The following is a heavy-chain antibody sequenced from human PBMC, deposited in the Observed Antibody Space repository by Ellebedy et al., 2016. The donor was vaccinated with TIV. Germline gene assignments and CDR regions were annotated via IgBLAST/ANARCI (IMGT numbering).Heavy chain of an antibody. D-gene: IGHD3/OR15-3a*01. CDR3: AREQGLGGPEDRYYYYYYGMDV. CDR2: MNPNSGNT. Sequence: AASVKVSCKASGYSFTSYDINWVRQATGQGLEWMGWMNPNSGNTGYAQKFQGRVTMTRNTSISTAYMELSSLRSEDTAVYYCAREQGLGGPEDRYYYYYYGMDVWGQGTTVTVSS. J-gene: IGHJ6*02. CDR1: GYSFTSYD. V-gene: IGHV1-8*01.